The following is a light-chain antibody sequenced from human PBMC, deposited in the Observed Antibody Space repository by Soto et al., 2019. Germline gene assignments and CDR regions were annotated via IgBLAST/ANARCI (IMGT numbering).Light chain of an antibody. CDR2: EGS. Sequence: QSALTQPASVSGSPGQSITISCTGTSSDVGSYNLVSWYQQHPGKAPKLMIYEGSKRPSGVSNRFSGSKSGNTASLTISGLQAEDEADYYCCSYAGSSTSGVFGGGPMLTVL. J-gene: IGLJ2*01. CDR1: SSDVGSYNL. CDR3: CSYAGSSTSGV. V-gene: IGLV2-23*01.